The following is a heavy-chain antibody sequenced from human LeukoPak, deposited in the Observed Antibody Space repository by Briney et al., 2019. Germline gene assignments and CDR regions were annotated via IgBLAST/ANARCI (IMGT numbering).Heavy chain of an antibody. CDR1: GYTFTSYA. CDR2: INAGNGNT. D-gene: IGHD3-9*01. J-gene: IGHJ6*02. Sequence: GASVKVSCKASGYTFTSYAMHWVRQAPGQRLEWMGWINAGNGNTKYSQNFQGRVTITRDTSASTAYMELSSLRSEDTAVYYCARDPYFDWLLEGNYYYGMGVWGQGTTVTVSS. CDR3: ARDPYFDWLLEGNYYYGMGV. V-gene: IGHV1-3*01.